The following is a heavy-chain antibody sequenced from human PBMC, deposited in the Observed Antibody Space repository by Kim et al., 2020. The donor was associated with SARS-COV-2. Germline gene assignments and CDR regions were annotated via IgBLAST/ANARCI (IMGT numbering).Heavy chain of an antibody. CDR1: GFTFSSYA. V-gene: IGHV3-23*01. D-gene: IGHD6-19*01. CDR2: ISGSGGST. CDR3: ASNNSSGWFYFDY. J-gene: IGHJ4*02. Sequence: GGSLRLSCAASGFTFSSYAMSWVRQAPGKGLEWVSAISGSGGSTYYADSVKGRFTISRDNSKNTLYLQMNSLRAEDTAVYDCASNNSSGWFYFDYWGQGTLVTVSS.